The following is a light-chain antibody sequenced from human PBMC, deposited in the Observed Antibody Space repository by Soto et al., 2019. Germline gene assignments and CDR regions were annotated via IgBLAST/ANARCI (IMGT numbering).Light chain of an antibody. V-gene: IGKV3-20*01. CDR1: QTVTTNR. CDR2: GAS. J-gene: IGKJ3*01. Sequence: EMVLTQSPGTLSLSPGERATLSCRASQTVTTNRLAWYQQKPGQAPRLLIYGASRRATGIPDRFSGSGSGTYFALTISRLEPEDFAVYYCQQYGVLSSGFAFGPGTTLDTK. CDR3: QQYGVLSSGFA.